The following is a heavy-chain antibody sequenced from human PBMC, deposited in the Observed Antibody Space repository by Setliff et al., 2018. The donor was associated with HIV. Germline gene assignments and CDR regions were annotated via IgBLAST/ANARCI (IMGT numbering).Heavy chain of an antibody. CDR1: GGSIRSHY. CDR3: ARDRGSYNFWSGLARGDNWFDP. CDR2: IYYSGST. Sequence: SETLSLTCTVSGGSIRSHYWSWIRQPPGKGLEWIGNIYYSGSTNYNPSLKSRVTISVDTSKNQFSLRLNSMTAADTAVYYCARDRGSYNFWSGLARGDNWFDPWGQGTLVTVSS. J-gene: IGHJ5*02. D-gene: IGHD3-3*01. V-gene: IGHV4-59*11.